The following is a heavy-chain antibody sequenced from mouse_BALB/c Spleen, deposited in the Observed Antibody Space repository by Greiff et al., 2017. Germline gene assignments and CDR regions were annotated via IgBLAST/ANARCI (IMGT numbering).Heavy chain of an antibody. J-gene: IGHJ4*01. CDR3: TRVYYRYEDAMDY. V-gene: IGHV1S127*01. Sequence: QVQLQQPGAELVKPGASVKMSCKASGYTFTSYWMHWVKQRPGQGLEWIGVIDPSDSYTSYNQKFKGKATLTVDTSSSTAYMQLSSLTSEDSAVYYCTRVYYRYEDAMDYGGQGTSVT. CDR2: IDPSDSYT. D-gene: IGHD2-14*01. CDR1: GYTFTSYW.